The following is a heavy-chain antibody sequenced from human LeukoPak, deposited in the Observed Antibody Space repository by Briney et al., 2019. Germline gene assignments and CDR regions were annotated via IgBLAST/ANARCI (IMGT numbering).Heavy chain of an antibody. CDR1: GYSFISYW. CDR3: ARPRIAAAGNVYYMDV. D-gene: IGHD6-13*01. Sequence: GESLKISCKGSGYSFISYWIGLVRQMPGKGPEWMGIIYPGDSDTRYSPSFQGQVTISADKSISTAYLQWSSLKASDTAMYYCARPRIAAAGNVYYMDVWGKGTTVTVSS. CDR2: IYPGDSDT. J-gene: IGHJ6*03. V-gene: IGHV5-51*01.